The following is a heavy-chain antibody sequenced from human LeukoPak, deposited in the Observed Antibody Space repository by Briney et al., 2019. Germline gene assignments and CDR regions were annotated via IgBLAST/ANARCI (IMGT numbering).Heavy chain of an antibody. CDR2: IYSGGST. V-gene: IGHV3-53*01. CDR1: GFTVSSNY. D-gene: IGHD6-13*01. J-gene: IGHJ6*04. CDR3: VRDVVTAAAGSYYYYGMGV. Sequence: GGSLRLSCAASGFTVSSNYMSWVRQAPGKGLEWVSVIYSGGSTYYADSVKGRFTISRDNSKNTLYLQMNSLRAEDTAVYYCVRDVVTAAAGSYYYYGMGVWGKGTTVTVSS.